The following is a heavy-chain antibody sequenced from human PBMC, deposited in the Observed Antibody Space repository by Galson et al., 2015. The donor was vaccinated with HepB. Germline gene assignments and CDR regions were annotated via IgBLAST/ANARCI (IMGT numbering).Heavy chain of an antibody. V-gene: IGHV3-15*01. D-gene: IGHD1-14*01. Sequence: SLRLSCAASGFSFSNAWMSWVRQAPGKGLEWVGRIKRKIDGGTTDYATPVTGRFTISRDDSKNTLYLQMNSLKTEDTAVYYCATSRGMSSETFDYWGQGALVTVSS. J-gene: IGHJ4*02. CDR2: IKRKIDGGTT. CDR3: ATSRGMSSETFDY. CDR1: GFSFSNAW.